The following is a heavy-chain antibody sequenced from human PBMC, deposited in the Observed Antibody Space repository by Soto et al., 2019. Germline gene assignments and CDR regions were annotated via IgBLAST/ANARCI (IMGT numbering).Heavy chain of an antibody. Sequence: EVQLVQSGGGLVQPGGPLRLSCVGSGFTFTDFYMNWVRQAPGKGLEWVANLRPDGSEKNYVESVKGRFTTSRDNAKNSLFLQMNSRRAADTAVYYCAGWGGHDYKYWGQGILGTVSS. CDR3: AGWGGHDYKY. CDR2: LRPDGSEK. D-gene: IGHD4-4*01. J-gene: IGHJ4*02. CDR1: GFTFTDFY. V-gene: IGHV3-7*03.